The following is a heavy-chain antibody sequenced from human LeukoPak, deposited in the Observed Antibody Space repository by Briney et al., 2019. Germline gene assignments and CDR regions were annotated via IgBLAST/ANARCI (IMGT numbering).Heavy chain of an antibody. D-gene: IGHD5-12*01. V-gene: IGHV4-34*01. CDR1: GGSLGGYY. J-gene: IGHJ4*02. Sequence: NASETLSLTCAVYGGSLGGYYWSWIRQPPGKGLEWIGEINHSGSTNYNPSLKSRVTISVDTSKNQFSLKLGSVTAADTAVYYCARSPRLPRRRPQPSHYSDYWGQGTLVTVSS. CDR3: ARSPRLPRRRPQPSHYSDY. CDR2: INHSGST.